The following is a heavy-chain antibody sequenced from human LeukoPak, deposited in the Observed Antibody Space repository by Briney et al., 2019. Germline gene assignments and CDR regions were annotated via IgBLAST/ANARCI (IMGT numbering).Heavy chain of an antibody. CDR1: GGTFSTYA. V-gene: IGHV1-69*13. CDR2: IIPIFGTT. Sequence: SVTVSCKASGGTFSTYAISWVRQAPGQGLEWMGAIIPIFGTTNYAQKFQGRVTITADESTSTAYMEVSSLRSDDTAVYYCARDGDHYGSGGYSPQNYGMDVWGQGTTVTVSS. D-gene: IGHD3-10*01. CDR3: ARDGDHYGSGGYSPQNYGMDV. J-gene: IGHJ6*02.